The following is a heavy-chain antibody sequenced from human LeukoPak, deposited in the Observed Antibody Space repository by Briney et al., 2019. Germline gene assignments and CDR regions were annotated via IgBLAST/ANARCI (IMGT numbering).Heavy chain of an antibody. D-gene: IGHD5-18*01. CDR2: IYSDGSST. Sequence: PGGSLRLSCAASGFTFSSYWMHWVRQTPGKGLVWVSRIYSDGSSTSYVDSVKGRFTISRDDAKNTLYLQMKILTEEDETVYCCGMAIGYSNGLFDYWGQGTLVTVSS. CDR1: GFTFSSYW. CDR3: GMAIGYSNGLFDY. V-gene: IGHV3-74*01. J-gene: IGHJ4*02.